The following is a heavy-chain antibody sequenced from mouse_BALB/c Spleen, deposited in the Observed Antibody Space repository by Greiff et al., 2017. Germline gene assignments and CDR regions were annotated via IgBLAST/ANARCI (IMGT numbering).Heavy chain of an antibody. J-gene: IGHJ4*01. V-gene: IGHV3-6*02. CDR3: AREVRVYYNYDGYAMDY. CDR2: ISYDGSN. Sequence: VQLKESGPGLVKPSQSLSLTCSVTGYSITSGYYWNWIRQFPGNKLEWMGYISYDGSNNYNPSPKNRISITRDTSKTQCFLKLNSVTTEDTATYYCAREVRVYYNYDGYAMDYWGQGTSVTVSS. D-gene: IGHD2-4*01. CDR1: GYSITSGYY.